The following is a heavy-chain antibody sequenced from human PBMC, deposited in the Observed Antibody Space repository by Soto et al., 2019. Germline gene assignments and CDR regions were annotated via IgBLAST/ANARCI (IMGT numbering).Heavy chain of an antibody. J-gene: IGHJ6*02. CDR1: GYTFTSYG. CDR3: AVAGVYSGSPQAMDV. Sequence: QVQLVQSGAEVKKPGASVKVSCKASGYTFTSYGISWLRQAPGQGLEWMGWISSYNGNRTYALKLPGRVTLTTDAHGCAAYVELGSLTSDDTAVYYCAVAGVYSGSPQAMDVWGQGTTVTVSS. CDR2: ISSYNGNR. V-gene: IGHV1-18*01. D-gene: IGHD2-15*01.